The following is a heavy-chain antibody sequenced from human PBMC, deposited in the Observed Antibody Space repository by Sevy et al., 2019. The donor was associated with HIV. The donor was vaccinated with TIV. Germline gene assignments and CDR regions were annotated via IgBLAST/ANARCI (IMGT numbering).Heavy chain of an antibody. J-gene: IGHJ6*02. Sequence: GGSLRLSCAASGFTFSNAWMSWVLQAPGKELEWVGRIKSKTDGGTTDYAAPVKGRFTISRDDSKNTLYLQMNSLKTEDTGVYYCTTISYGSGALYYYYGMDVWGQGTTVTVSS. CDR3: TTISYGSGALYYYYGMDV. V-gene: IGHV3-15*01. CDR1: GFTFSNAW. D-gene: IGHD5-18*01. CDR2: IKSKTDGGTT.